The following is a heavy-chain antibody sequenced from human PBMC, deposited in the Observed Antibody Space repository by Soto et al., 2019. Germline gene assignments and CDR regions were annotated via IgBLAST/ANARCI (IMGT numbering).Heavy chain of an antibody. CDR3: ALDLPTCFGSGGGYYKSGGDH. J-gene: IGHJ5*02. Sequence: EVQLLESGGGLVQPGGSLSLSCAASGFIFRIYPMSWVRQAPGRGLDWVSSITGNGDTTYYPDSVKCRSTTSRDTSKNTLFLQLNSLRVEDTACYYCALDLPTCFGSGGGYYKSGGDHWGQGMLVTVSS. CDR2: ITGNGDTT. V-gene: IGHV3-23*01. D-gene: IGHD3-10*01. CDR1: GFIFRIYP.